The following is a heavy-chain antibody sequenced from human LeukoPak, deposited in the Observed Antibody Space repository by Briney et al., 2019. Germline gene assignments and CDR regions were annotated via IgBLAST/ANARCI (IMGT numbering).Heavy chain of an antibody. CDR3: AREVVAGTRYYYYMDV. Sequence: GGSLRLSCAASGFTFSSYWMSWVRQAPGKGLEWVANIKQDGSEKYYVDSVKGRFTISRDNAKNSLYLQMNSLRAEDTAVYYCAREVVAGTRYYYYMDVWGKGTTVTVSS. CDR2: IKQDGSEK. D-gene: IGHD6-19*01. CDR1: GFTFSSYW. J-gene: IGHJ6*03. V-gene: IGHV3-7*01.